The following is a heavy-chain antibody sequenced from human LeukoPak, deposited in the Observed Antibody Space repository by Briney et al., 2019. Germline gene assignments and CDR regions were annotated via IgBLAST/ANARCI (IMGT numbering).Heavy chain of an antibody. D-gene: IGHD4-23*01. J-gene: IGHJ4*02. CDR1: GGSFSGYY. CDR2: INHSGST. V-gene: IGHV4-34*01. Sequence: SETLSLTCAVYGGSFSGYYWSWIRQPPGKGQEWIGEINHSGSTNYNPSLKSRVTISVDTSKNQFSLKLSSVTAADTAVYYCASNNRPLRWSPFLYYFDYWGQGTLVTVSS. CDR3: ASNNRPLRWSPFLYYFDY.